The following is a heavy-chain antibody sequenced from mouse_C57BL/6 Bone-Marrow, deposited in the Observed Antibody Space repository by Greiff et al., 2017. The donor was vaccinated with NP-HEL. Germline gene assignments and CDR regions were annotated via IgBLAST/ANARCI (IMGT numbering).Heavy chain of an antibody. J-gene: IGHJ4*01. CDR2: IYWDDDK. CDR1: GFSLSTSGMG. Sequence: QVTLKVSGPGILQSSQTLSLTCSFSGFSLSTSGMGVSWIRQPSGKGLEWLAHIYWDDDKRYNPSLKSRLTISKDTSRNQVFLKITSVDTADTATYYCARSVYYYGSSYDAMDYWGQGTSVTVSS. CDR3: ARSVYYYGSSYDAMDY. V-gene: IGHV8-12*01. D-gene: IGHD1-1*01.